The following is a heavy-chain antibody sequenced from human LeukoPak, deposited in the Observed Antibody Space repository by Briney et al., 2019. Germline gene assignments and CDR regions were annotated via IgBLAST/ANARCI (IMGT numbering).Heavy chain of an antibody. J-gene: IGHJ4*02. CDR2: IKSKTDGGTT. Sequence: PGGSLRLSCAASGFTFSNAWMSWVRQAPGKGLEWVGRIKSKTDGGTTDYAAPVKGRFTISRDDSKNTLYLQMNSLKTENTAVYYCTTSWWREYYFDYWGQGTLVTVSS. CDR3: TTSWWREYYFDY. CDR1: GFTFSNAW. D-gene: IGHD2-15*01. V-gene: IGHV3-15*01.